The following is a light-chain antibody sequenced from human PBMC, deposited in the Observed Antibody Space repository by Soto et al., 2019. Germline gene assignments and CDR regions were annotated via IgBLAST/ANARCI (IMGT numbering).Light chain of an antibody. CDR1: QSVSRY. CDR2: DAS. J-gene: IGKJ2*01. V-gene: IGKV3-11*01. CDR3: QQRSNWPMYT. Sequence: EIVLIQSPATLSLSPGERATLSCRASQSVSRYLAWYQQKPGQAPRLLIYDASNRATGIPARFSGSGSGTDFTLTISSLEPEDFAVYYCQQRSNWPMYTFGQGTKLEIK.